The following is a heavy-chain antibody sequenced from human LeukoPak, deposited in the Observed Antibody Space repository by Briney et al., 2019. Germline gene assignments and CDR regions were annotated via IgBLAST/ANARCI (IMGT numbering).Heavy chain of an antibody. J-gene: IGHJ4*02. CDR2: ISSSGGST. CDR3: AKSPLRTRILLDY. CDR1: GFTFSTYA. V-gene: IGHV3-23*01. Sequence: GGSLRLSCAASGFTFSTYAMSWVRQAPGKGLEGVSTISSSGGSTYYAYSVKGRFTISRDNSKNTLYLQMNSLRADDTAVYYCAKSPLRTRILLDYWGQGTLVTVSS. D-gene: IGHD3-3*01.